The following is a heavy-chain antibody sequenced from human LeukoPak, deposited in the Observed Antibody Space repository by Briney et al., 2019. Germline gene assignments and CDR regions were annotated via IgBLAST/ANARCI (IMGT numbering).Heavy chain of an antibody. CDR1: GFTFISYS. V-gene: IGHV3-30*18. CDR2: ISYDGSNK. D-gene: IGHD5-12*01. CDR3: AKGSNRGVATIDY. J-gene: IGHJ4*02. Sequence: GGSLRLSCAASGFTFISYSMTWVRQAPGKGLDWVAVISYDGSNKYYADSVKGRFTISRDNSKNTLFLQMNSLRAEDTAVYYCAKGSNRGVATIDYWGQGTLITVSS.